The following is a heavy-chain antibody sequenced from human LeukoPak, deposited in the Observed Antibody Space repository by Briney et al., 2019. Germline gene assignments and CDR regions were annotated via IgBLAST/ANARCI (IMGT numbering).Heavy chain of an antibody. Sequence: GGSLRLSCAASGFTVSSNYMSWVRQAPGKGLEWASVIYSGGSTYYADSVKGRFTISRDNSKNTLYLQMNSLRAEDTAVYYCARVADSSVDYYYYYGMDVWGQGTTVTVSS. J-gene: IGHJ6*02. D-gene: IGHD3-22*01. CDR3: ARVADSSVDYYYYYGMDV. CDR2: IYSGGST. V-gene: IGHV3-66*01. CDR1: GFTVSSNY.